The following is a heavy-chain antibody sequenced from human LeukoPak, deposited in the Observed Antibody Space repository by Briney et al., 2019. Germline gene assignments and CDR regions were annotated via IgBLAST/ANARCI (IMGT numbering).Heavy chain of an antibody. J-gene: IGHJ6*03. V-gene: IGHV4-59*12. CDR1: GGSISSYY. Sequence: SETLSLTCTVPGGSISSYYWSWIRQPPGKGLEWIGYIYYSGSTNYNPSLKSRVTISVDTSKNQFSLKLSSVTAADTAVYYCARVGGTTGNYYYYYMDVWGKGTTVTVSS. D-gene: IGHD1-7*01. CDR3: ARVGGTTGNYYYYYMDV. CDR2: IYYSGST.